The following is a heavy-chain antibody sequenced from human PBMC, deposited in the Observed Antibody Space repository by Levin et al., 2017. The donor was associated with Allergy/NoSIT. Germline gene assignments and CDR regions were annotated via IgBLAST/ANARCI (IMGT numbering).Heavy chain of an antibody. CDR2: IYSGGST. CDR3: ARRSYSRSASVGY. D-gene: IGHD2-21*01. Sequence: GESLKISCAASGFTVGNNYMSWVRQAPGKGLEWVSLIYSGGSTHYADSVKGRFTISRDSSKNTLSLQLNSLGAEDPAMYYCARRSYSRSASVGYWGKGTLVTVSS. V-gene: IGHV3-53*01. J-gene: IGHJ4*02. CDR1: GFTVGNNY.